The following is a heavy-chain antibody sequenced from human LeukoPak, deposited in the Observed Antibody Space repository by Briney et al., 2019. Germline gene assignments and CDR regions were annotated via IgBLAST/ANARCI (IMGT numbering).Heavy chain of an antibody. CDR2: INTNTGNP. J-gene: IGHJ4*02. CDR1: VYTFNNYV. D-gene: IGHD1-26*01. V-gene: IGHV7-4-1*02. Sequence: ASVKVSCKSSVYTFNNYVVTWVRQAPGQGLEWMGWINTNTGNPTYAQGFTGRSVFSLDTSVSTADLQISSLKAEDTAVYYCARDRSGGGATGPFDYWGQGTLVTVSS. CDR3: ARDRSGGGATGPFDY.